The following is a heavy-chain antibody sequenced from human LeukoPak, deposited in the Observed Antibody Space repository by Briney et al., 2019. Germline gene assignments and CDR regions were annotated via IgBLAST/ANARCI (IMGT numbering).Heavy chain of an antibody. Sequence: ASVKVSCKASGYTFTGYYMHWVRQAPGQGLEWMGRINPNRGGTNYAQKFQGRVTMTRDTSISTAYMELSRLRSDDTAVYYCARDRYDFWSGYQGDFDYWGQGTLVTVSS. CDR3: ARDRYDFWSGYQGDFDY. CDR1: GYTFTGYY. V-gene: IGHV1-2*06. J-gene: IGHJ4*02. CDR2: INPNRGGT. D-gene: IGHD3-3*01.